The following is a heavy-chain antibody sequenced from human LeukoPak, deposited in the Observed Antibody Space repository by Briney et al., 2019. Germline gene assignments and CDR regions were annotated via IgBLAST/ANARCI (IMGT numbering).Heavy chain of an antibody. J-gene: IGHJ4*02. CDR3: ARKLSSGSYMNY. CDR2: IIPIFGTA. Sequence: ASVKVSCKASGGTFSSYAISWVRQAPGQGLEWMGGIIPIFGTANYAQKFQGRVTFTADESTSTAYMELSSLRSEDTAVYYCARKLSSGSYMNYWGQGTLVTVSS. CDR1: GGTFSSYA. D-gene: IGHD1-26*01. V-gene: IGHV1-69*01.